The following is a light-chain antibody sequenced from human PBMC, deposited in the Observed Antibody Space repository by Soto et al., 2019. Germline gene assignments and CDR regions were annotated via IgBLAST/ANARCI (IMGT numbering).Light chain of an antibody. CDR1: QSVSSSY. CDR2: GAS. CDR3: QQYGSSPWT. V-gene: IGKV3-20*01. J-gene: IGKJ1*01. Sequence: EIVLTQSPGTLSLSPGERATLSCRASQSVSSSYLAWYQQKPGQAPRPLIYGASSRAIGIQGRFSGSGSGTDFTLTISRLEPEDFEVYYCQQYGSSPWTFGQGTKVEIK.